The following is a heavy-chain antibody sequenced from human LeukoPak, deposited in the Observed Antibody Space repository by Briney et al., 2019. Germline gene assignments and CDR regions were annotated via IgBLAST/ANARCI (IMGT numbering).Heavy chain of an antibody. D-gene: IGHD2-2*01. CDR2: INYSRKT. CDR1: GGSFSGYH. J-gene: IGHJ4*02. V-gene: IGHV4-34*01. CDR3: ARSAISPLDY. Sequence: PSETLSLTCTVHGGSFSGYHWTWIRQPPGMGLEWIGEINYSRKTNYSPSLKSRVTISVDTSKNQFSLKLSSVTAADTAVYYWARSAISPLDYWGQGTLVTVSS.